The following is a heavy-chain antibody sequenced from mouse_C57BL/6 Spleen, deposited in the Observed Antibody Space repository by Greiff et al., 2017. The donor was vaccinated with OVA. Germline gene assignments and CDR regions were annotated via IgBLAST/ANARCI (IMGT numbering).Heavy chain of an antibody. Sequence: QVHVKQPGAELVKPGASVKLSCKASGYTFTSYWMQWVKQRPGQGLEWIGEIDPSDSYTNYNQKFKGKATLTVDTSSSTAYLQLSSLTSEGPAVFYCARSVYGNPAWFGYWGQGTLVTGSA. CDR3: ARSVYGNPAWFGY. V-gene: IGHV1-50*01. CDR1: GYTFTSYW. CDR2: IDPSDSYT. J-gene: IGHJ3*01. D-gene: IGHD2-1*01.